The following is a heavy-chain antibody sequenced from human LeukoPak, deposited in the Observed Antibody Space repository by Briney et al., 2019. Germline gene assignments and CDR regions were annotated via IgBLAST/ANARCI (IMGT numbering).Heavy chain of an antibody. J-gene: IGHJ4*02. CDR3: AHSTIQNFDY. Sequence: TLSLTCTVSGDSISSDSYYWSWIRQPPGKALEWLALIYWDDDKRYSPSLKSRLTITKDTSKTQVVLTMTNMDPVDTATYYCAHSTIQNFDYWGQGTLVTVSS. V-gene: IGHV2-5*08. CDR2: IYWDDDK. CDR1: GDSISSDSYY. D-gene: IGHD3-9*01.